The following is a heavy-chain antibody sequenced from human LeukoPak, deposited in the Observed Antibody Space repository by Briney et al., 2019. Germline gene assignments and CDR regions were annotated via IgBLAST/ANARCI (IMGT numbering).Heavy chain of an antibody. D-gene: IGHD2-2*02. CDR2: INTNTGNP. J-gene: IGHJ5*02. CDR1: GYTFTSYA. V-gene: IGHV7-4-1*02. CDR3: ARSIVVVPGAIDWFDP. Sequence: ASVKVSCKASGYTFTSYAMNWVRQAPGQGLEWMGWINTNTGNPAYAQGFTGRFVFSLDTSVSTAYLQISSLKAEDTAVYYCARSIVVVPGAIDWFDPWGQGTLVTVSS.